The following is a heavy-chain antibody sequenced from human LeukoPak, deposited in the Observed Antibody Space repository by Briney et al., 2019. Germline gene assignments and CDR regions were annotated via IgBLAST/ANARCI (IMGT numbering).Heavy chain of an antibody. CDR3: ARARDGYCSSTSCWVNAFDI. D-gene: IGHD2-2*03. CDR2: ISSSGSTI. Sequence: GGSLRLSCAASGFTFSDYYMSWIRQAPGKGLEWVSYISSSGSTIYYADSVKGRFTISRDNAKNSLYLQMNSLRAEDTAVYYCARARDGYCSSTSCWVNAFDIWGQGTMVTVSS. V-gene: IGHV3-11*04. J-gene: IGHJ3*02. CDR1: GFTFSDYY.